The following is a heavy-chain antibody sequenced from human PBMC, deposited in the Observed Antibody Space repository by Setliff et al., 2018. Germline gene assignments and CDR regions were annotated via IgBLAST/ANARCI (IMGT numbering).Heavy chain of an antibody. CDR1: GGSISSGSYY. D-gene: IGHD6-19*01. CDR3: ARGWGSGWSKEGAFDI. V-gene: IGHV4-61*02. CDR2: IYTSGGT. Sequence: SETLSLTCTVSGGSISSGSYYWSWIRQPAGKGLEWIGRIYTSGGTNYNPSLKSRVTISVDTSKNQFSLKLSSVTAADTAVYYCARGWGSGWSKEGAFDIWGQGTMVTV. J-gene: IGHJ3*02.